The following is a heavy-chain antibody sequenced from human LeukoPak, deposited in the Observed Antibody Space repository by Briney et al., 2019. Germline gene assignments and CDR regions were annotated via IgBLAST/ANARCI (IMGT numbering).Heavy chain of an antibody. CDR2: INPSGGST. Sequence: GASVKGSCKASGYTFTRYYMHWVRQAPGQGLEWMGIINPSGGSTSYAQKFQGRVTMTRDTSTSTVYMELSSLRSEDTAVYYCARGAHIVVVPAAIDYWGQGTLVTVSS. J-gene: IGHJ4*02. CDR3: ARGAHIVVVPAAIDY. D-gene: IGHD2-2*01. V-gene: IGHV1-46*01. CDR1: GYTFTRYY.